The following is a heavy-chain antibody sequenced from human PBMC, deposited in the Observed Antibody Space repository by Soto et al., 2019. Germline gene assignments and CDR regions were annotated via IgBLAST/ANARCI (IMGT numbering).Heavy chain of an antibody. J-gene: IGHJ5*02. CDR1: GFTFTSSA. V-gene: IGHV1-58*01. Sequence: QMQLVQSGPEVKKPGTSVKVSCKASGFTFTSSAVQWVRQARGQRLEWIGWIVVGSGNTNYAQKFQERVTIPRDMSTSTAYMELSSLRSEDTAVYYCAAILDLYDSSGYYWFDPWGQGTLVTVSS. CDR3: AAILDLYDSSGYYWFDP. D-gene: IGHD3-22*01. CDR2: IVVGSGNT.